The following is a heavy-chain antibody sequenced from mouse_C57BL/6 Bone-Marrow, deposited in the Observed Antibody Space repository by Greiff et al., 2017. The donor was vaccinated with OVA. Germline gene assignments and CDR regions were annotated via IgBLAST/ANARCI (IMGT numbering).Heavy chain of an antibody. CDR3: ARGDGYPFAY. Sequence: QVQLKQPGAELVMPGASVKLSCKASGYTFTSYWMHWVKQRPGQGLEWIGEIDPSDSYTNYNQKFKGKSTVTVDKSSSTAYMQLSSLTSEDSAVYYCARGDGYPFAYWGQGTLVTVSA. CDR1: GYTFTSYW. D-gene: IGHD2-3*01. CDR2: IDPSDSYT. V-gene: IGHV1-69*01. J-gene: IGHJ3*01.